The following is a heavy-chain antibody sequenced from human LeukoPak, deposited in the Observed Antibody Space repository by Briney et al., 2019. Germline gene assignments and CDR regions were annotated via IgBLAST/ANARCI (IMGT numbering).Heavy chain of an antibody. CDR2: ISGSGGTT. CDR1: GFTFSSYA. Sequence: GGSLRLSCAASGFTFSSYAMSWVRQAPGKGLEWVSVISGSGGTTYNADSLKGRFTISRDNSKNTLYLQMSGLRAEDTAIYYCARESTSSGYYYAPDYWGQGTLVTVSS. D-gene: IGHD3-22*01. J-gene: IGHJ4*02. CDR3: ARESTSSGYYYAPDY. V-gene: IGHV3-23*01.